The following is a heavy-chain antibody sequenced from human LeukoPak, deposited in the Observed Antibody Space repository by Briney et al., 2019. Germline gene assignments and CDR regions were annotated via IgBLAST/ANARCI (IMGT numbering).Heavy chain of an antibody. Sequence: GGSLRLSCAASGFTFSRHSVNWVRQAPGKGLEWVSVIYSGGSTYYTDSVKGRFTISRDNSKNTLYLQMNRLRAEDTAIYYCAKNGDRGAYCSGGSCYPYYYYYMDVWGKGTTVTISS. CDR1: GFTFSRHS. J-gene: IGHJ6*03. D-gene: IGHD2-15*01. CDR3: AKNGDRGAYCSGGSCYPYYYYYMDV. V-gene: IGHV3-66*01. CDR2: IYSGGST.